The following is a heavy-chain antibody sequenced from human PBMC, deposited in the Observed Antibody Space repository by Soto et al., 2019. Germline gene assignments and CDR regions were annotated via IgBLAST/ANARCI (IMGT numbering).Heavy chain of an antibody. D-gene: IGHD2-2*03. J-gene: IGHJ4*02. Sequence: QVQLLESGPGLVKVSGTLSLTCAVSGGSIRSSNWWSWVRQPPGKGLEWIGEIYHSGRTNYNPSRRRRVTMSVDKSKNQFSLTLTSVTAADTAVYYCAMDVELATIGSFDYWGQGALVSVS. V-gene: IGHV4-4*02. CDR2: IYHSGRT. CDR3: AMDVELATIGSFDY. CDR1: GGSIRSSNW.